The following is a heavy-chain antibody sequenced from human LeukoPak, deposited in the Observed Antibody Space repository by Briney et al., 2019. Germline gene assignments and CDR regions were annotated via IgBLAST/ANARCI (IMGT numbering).Heavy chain of an antibody. CDR3: GKERSNYFDY. CDR1: GFTFSGYA. Sequence: SGGSLRLSCAASGFTFSGYAMTWVRQAPGKGLEWVSIISGTGGSTYYADSVKGRFTISRDNPKNTLYLQMDSLRAEDTAVYYCGKERSNYFDYWGQGTLVTVSS. J-gene: IGHJ4*02. CDR2: ISGTGGST. D-gene: IGHD4-17*01. V-gene: IGHV3-23*01.